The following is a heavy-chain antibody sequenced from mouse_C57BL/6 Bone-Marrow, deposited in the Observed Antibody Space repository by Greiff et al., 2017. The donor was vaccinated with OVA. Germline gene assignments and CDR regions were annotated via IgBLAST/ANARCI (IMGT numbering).Heavy chain of an antibody. CDR1: GFNIKDDY. CDR3: TVWCFAY. V-gene: IGHV14-4*01. Sequence: EVQVVESGAELVRPGASVKLSCTASGFNIKDDYMHWVKQRPEQGLEWIGWIDPENGDTEYASKFQGKATITADTSSNTAYLQLSSLTSEDTAVYYCTVWCFAYWGQGTLVTVSA. J-gene: IGHJ3*01. CDR2: IDPENGDT. D-gene: IGHD1-1*02.